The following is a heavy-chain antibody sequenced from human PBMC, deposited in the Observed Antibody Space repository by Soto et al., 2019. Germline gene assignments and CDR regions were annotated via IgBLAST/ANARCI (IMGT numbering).Heavy chain of an antibody. V-gene: IGHV1-69*13. CDR2: IIPIFGTA. D-gene: IGHD5-18*01. CDR3: AALKRSYGAFDI. CDR1: GGTFSSYA. J-gene: IGHJ3*02. Sequence: GASVKVSCKASGGTFSSYAISWVRQAPGQGLGWMGGIIPIFGTANYAQKFQGRVTITADESTSTAYMELSSLRSEDTAVYYCAALKRSYGAFDIWGQGTMVTVSS.